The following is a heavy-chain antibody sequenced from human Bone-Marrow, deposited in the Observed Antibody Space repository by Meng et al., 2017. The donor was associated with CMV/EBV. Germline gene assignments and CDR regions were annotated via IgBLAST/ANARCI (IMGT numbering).Heavy chain of an antibody. CDR3: ARAEYYYDFWSGYYNYYYGMDV. D-gene: IGHD3-3*01. CDR1: GYTFTSYD. Sequence: ASVKVSCKASGYTFTSYDINWVRQATGQGLEWMGWMNPNSGNTGYAQKFQGRVTMTRNTSISTAYMELSSLRSEDTAVYYCARAEYYYDFWSGYYNYYYGMDVWGQGTTVPVPS. CDR2: MNPNSGNT. V-gene: IGHV1-8*01. J-gene: IGHJ6*02.